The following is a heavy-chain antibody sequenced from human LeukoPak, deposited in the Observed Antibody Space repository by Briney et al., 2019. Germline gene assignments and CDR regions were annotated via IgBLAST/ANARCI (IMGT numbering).Heavy chain of an antibody. J-gene: IGHJ4*02. Sequence: PSETLSLTCAVYGGSFSGYYWSWIRQPPGKGLEWIGEINHSGSTNYNPSLKSRVTISVDTSKNQFSLKLSSVTAADTAVYYCARRGVQGLYYWGQGTLVTVSS. CDR1: GGSFSGYY. CDR3: ARRGVQGLYY. V-gene: IGHV4-34*01. D-gene: IGHD1-1*01. CDR2: INHSGST.